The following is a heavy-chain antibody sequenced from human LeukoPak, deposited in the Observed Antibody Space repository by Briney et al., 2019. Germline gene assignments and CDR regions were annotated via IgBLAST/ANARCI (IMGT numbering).Heavy chain of an antibody. CDR3: AKVLLWFGLADAFDI. D-gene: IGHD3-10*01. V-gene: IGHV3-30*18. J-gene: IGHJ3*02. Sequence: PGGSLRLSCAASGFTFRSYGMHWVRQAPGKGLEWVAVISYDGNNKYYADSVKGRFTISRDNSKNTLYLQMNSLRAEDTAVYYCAKVLLWFGLADAFDIWGQGTMVTVSS. CDR2: ISYDGNNK. CDR1: GFTFRSYG.